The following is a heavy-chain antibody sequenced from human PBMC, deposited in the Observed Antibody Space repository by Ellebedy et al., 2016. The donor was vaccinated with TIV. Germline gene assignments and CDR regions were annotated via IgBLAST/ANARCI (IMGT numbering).Heavy chain of an antibody. Sequence: MPGGSLRLSCTVSGGSISSSSYYWGWIRKPPGKGLEWIGSIYYSGGTYYNPSLKSRVTISVDTSKNQFSLKLSSVTAADTAVYYCARHLGSGWVDYWGQGTLVTVSS. CDR1: GGSISSSSYY. V-gene: IGHV4-39*01. D-gene: IGHD6-19*01. CDR3: ARHLGSGWVDY. CDR2: IYYSGGT. J-gene: IGHJ4*02.